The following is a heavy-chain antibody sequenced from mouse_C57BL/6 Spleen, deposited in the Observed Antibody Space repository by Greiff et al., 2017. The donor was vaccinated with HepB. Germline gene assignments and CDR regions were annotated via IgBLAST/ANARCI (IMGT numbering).Heavy chain of an antibody. V-gene: IGHV1-61*01. CDR2: IYPSDSET. D-gene: IGHD2-2*01. J-gene: IGHJ4*01. CDR1: GYTFTSYW. Sequence: VQLQQPGAELVRPGSSVKLSCKASGYTFTSYWMDWVKQRPGQGLEWIGNIYPSDSETHYNQKFKDKATLTVDKSSSRAYMQLSSLTSEDSAVYYCARSGLRRAMDYWGQGTSVTVSS. CDR3: ARSGLRRAMDY.